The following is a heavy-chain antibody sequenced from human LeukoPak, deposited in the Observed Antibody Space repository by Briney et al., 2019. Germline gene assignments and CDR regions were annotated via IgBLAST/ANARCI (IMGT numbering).Heavy chain of an antibody. CDR3: ARGAPYTNHLRIDY. CDR1: GYTFTSYD. Sequence: ASVKVSCKASGYTFTSYDINWVRQATGQGLEWMGWMNPNSGNTGYAQKFQGRVTMTTDTSTSTAYMELRSLRSDDTAVYYCARGAPYTNHLRIDYWGQGTLVTVSS. J-gene: IGHJ4*02. CDR2: MNPNSGNT. V-gene: IGHV1-8*01.